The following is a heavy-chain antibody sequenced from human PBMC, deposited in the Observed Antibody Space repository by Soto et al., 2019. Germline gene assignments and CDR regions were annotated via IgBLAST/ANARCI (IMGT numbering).Heavy chain of an antibody. CDR1: GGSISSSSYY. CDR3: ARHIEGRVYNWFDP. Sequence: QLQLQESGPGLVKPSETLSLTCTVSGGSISSSSYYWGWIRQPPGKGLEWIGSIYYSGSTYYNPSLKSRVTISVDTSKNQFSLRLSSVTAADTAVYYCARHIEGRVYNWFDPWGQGTLVTVSS. V-gene: IGHV4-39*01. D-gene: IGHD1-26*01. J-gene: IGHJ5*02. CDR2: IYYSGST.